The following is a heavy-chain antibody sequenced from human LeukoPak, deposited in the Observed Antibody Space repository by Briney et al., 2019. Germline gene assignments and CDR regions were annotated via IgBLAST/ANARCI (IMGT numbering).Heavy chain of an antibody. V-gene: IGHV3-49*03. CDR2: IRSKAYGGTT. J-gene: IGHJ4*02. CDR3: TRDPIVGALYY. CDR1: GFTFGDYA. Sequence: LPGGSLRLSCTASGFTFGDYAMSWFRQAPGKGLEWVGIIRSKAYGGTTEYAASVKGRFTISRDDSKSIAYLQMNSLKTEDTAVYYCTRDPIVGALYYWGQGTLVTVSS. D-gene: IGHD1-26*01.